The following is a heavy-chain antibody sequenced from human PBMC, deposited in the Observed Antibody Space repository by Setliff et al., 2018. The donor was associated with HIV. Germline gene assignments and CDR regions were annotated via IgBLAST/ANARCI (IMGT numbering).Heavy chain of an antibody. CDR3: ARGKGVGGVVITGGLDV. D-gene: IGHD3-10*01. V-gene: IGHV1-8*01. CDR2: MNPNTGVS. Sequence: ASVKVSCKASGHTFTNVDIPWLRRATGQGLEWMGWMNPNTGVSGYALKFQARVTMTRDTSISTAYMGLSSLTSEDTAVYYCARGKGVGGVVITGGLDVWGKGTTVTVSS. J-gene: IGHJ6*04. CDR1: GHTFTNVD.